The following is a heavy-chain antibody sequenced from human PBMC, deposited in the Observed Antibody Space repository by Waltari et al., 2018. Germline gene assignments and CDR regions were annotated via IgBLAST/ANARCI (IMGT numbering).Heavy chain of an antibody. Sequence: QVQLVESGGGVVQPGRSLRLSCAASGFTFSSYGMHWVRQAPGKGLEWVAVISDDGRNKYYADSVKGRFTIARDNSKNTLYLQMNSLRAEDTAVYYCAKGEDIVVVPAAQIYYYYGMDVWGQGTTVTVSS. D-gene: IGHD2-2*01. CDR3: AKGEDIVVVPAAQIYYYYGMDV. CDR2: ISDDGRNK. CDR1: GFTFSSYG. V-gene: IGHV3-30*18. J-gene: IGHJ6*02.